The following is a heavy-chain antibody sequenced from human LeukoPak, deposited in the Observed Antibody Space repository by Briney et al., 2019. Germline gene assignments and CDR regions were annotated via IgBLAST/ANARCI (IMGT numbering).Heavy chain of an antibody. Sequence: PGGSLRLSCAASGFTCSSYAMSWVRQAPGKGLEWVSAISGSGGSTYYADSVKGRFTISRDNSKNTLYLQMNSLRAEDTSVYYCAKDPRSSWDRNAFDIWGQGTMVTVSS. CDR2: ISGSGGST. V-gene: IGHV3-23*01. CDR1: GFTCSSYA. J-gene: IGHJ3*02. D-gene: IGHD6-13*01. CDR3: AKDPRSSWDRNAFDI.